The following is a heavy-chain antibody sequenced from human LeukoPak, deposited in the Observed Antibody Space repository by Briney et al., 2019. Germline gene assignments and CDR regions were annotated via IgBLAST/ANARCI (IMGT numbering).Heavy chain of an antibody. D-gene: IGHD6-13*01. CDR2: IYYNGST. V-gene: IGHV4-39*01. Sequence: SETLSLTCTVSGGSISSSSYYWGWIRQPPGKGLEWIGSIYYNGSTYYNPSLKSRVTISVDTSKNQFSLKLSSVTAADTAVYYCASEKIAAADEYYFDYWGQGTLVTVSS. CDR1: GGSISSSSYY. J-gene: IGHJ4*02. CDR3: ASEKIAAADEYYFDY.